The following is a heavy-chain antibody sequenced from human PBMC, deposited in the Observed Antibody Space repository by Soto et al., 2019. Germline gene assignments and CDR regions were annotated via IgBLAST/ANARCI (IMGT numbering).Heavy chain of an antibody. J-gene: IGHJ2*01. Sequence: QVELVQSGAEVKKPGSSVKVSCQASEDTFRNYAISWVRKAPGQGLEWMGGIIPIFGTANYAQKFQGRVTITADTSANTLYLELSSLRSEDTAVYYCESTKYDSSAYYYWYLGLWGRGTLVTVSS. CDR3: ESTKYDSSAYYYWYLGL. D-gene: IGHD3-22*01. CDR2: IIPIFGTA. CDR1: EDTFRNYA. V-gene: IGHV1-69*06.